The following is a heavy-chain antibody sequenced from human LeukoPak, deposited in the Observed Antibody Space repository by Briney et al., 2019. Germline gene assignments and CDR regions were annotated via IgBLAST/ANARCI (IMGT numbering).Heavy chain of an antibody. CDR2: IYYSGST. Sequence: SETLSLTCTVSGGSISSYYWTWIRHPPGKGVEWFGYIYYSGSTNYSPSLKSRVTISVDTSKNQFSLKLSSVTAADTAVYYCARLVKVTYYYGMDVWGQGTTVTVSS. CDR1: GGSISSYY. CDR3: ARLVKVTYYYGMDV. V-gene: IGHV4-59*08. J-gene: IGHJ6*02. D-gene: IGHD2-21*01.